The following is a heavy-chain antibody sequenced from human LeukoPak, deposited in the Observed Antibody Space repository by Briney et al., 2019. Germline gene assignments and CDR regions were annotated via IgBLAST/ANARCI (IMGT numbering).Heavy chain of an antibody. CDR3: AKDRLPGYSSGWRNWFDP. CDR2: ISWDGGST. J-gene: IGHJ5*02. CDR1: GFTFDDYA. V-gene: IGHV3-43D*03. Sequence: GGSLRLSCAASGFTFDDYAMHWVRQAPGKGLEWVSLISWDGGSTYYADSVKGRFTISRDNSKNSLYLQMNSLRAEDTALYYCAKDRLPGYSSGWRNWFDPWGQGTLVLVSS. D-gene: IGHD6-19*01.